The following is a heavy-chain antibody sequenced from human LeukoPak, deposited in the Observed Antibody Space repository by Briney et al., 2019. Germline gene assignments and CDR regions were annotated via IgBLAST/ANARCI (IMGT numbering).Heavy chain of an antibody. CDR3: ARDRGNQRGYYYYYMDV. D-gene: IGHD1-14*01. CDR2: IRSKPNNYAT. V-gene: IGHV3-73*01. Sequence: PGGSLTLSCAASGFAFSRPAMHWLRQAPGKGLEWVGRIRSKPNNYATTYSSSVEGRFTISRDDSKNMTFLQMNSLQAEDTAVYYCARDRGNQRGYYYYYMDVWGKGTTVTVSS. J-gene: IGHJ6*03. CDR1: GFAFSRPA.